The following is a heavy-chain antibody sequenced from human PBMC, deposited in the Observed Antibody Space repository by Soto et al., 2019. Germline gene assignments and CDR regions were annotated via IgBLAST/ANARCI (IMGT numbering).Heavy chain of an antibody. CDR1: GGSISSYY. D-gene: IGHD6-19*01. Sequence: QVQLQESGPGLVKPSETLSLTCTVSGGSISSYYWSWIRQPPGKGLEWIGYIYYSGSTNYNPSLKSRVTTSVDTSKNQFSLKLSSVTAADTAVYYCARALLVAGTGISDYWGQGTLVTVSS. CDR2: IYYSGST. CDR3: ARALLVAGTGISDY. V-gene: IGHV4-59*01. J-gene: IGHJ4*02.